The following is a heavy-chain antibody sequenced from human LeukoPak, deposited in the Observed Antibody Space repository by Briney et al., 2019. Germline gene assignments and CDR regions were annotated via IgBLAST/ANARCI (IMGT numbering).Heavy chain of an antibody. CDR3: ARDVSSLGY. CDR1: GFTFSSYA. Sequence: PGGSLRLSCAASGFTFSSYAMSWVRQAPGKGLEWVSYISGSSSTIYYADSVKGRFTISRDNAKKSLYLQMNSLRAEDTAVYYCARDVSSLGYWGQGTLVTVSS. CDR2: ISGSSSTI. J-gene: IGHJ4*02. D-gene: IGHD6-6*01. V-gene: IGHV3-48*01.